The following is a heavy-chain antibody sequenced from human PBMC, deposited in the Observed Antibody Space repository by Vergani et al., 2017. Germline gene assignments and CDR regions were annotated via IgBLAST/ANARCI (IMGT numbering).Heavy chain of an antibody. J-gene: IGHJ4*02. V-gene: IGHV3-30*03. CDR3: ARVGTSSNRDYFDY. CDR1: GFTSSYYG. D-gene: IGHD2-2*01. CDR2: ISYDGTQK. Sequence: QVHLVESGGGVVQPGRSLRLSCVVSGFTSSYYGMHWVRQAPGKGLEWVAVISYDGTQKYYADSVKGRFTISRDNSKSTLYLQMNSLRTEDTAVYYCARVGTSSNRDYFDYWGQGTLVTVSS.